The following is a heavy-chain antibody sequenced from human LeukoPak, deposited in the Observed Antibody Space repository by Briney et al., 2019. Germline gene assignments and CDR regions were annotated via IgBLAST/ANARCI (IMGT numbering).Heavy chain of an antibody. J-gene: IGHJ4*02. Sequence: GRSLRLSCAASGFTFSSYGMHWVRQAPGKGLEWVAVISYDGSNKYYADSVKGRFTISRDNSKNTLYLQMNSLRAEDTAVYYCAKDMGEMGAPYFGYWGQGTLVTVSS. CDR3: AKDMGEMGAPYFGY. CDR1: GFTFSSYG. CDR2: ISYDGSNK. V-gene: IGHV3-30*18. D-gene: IGHD1-26*01.